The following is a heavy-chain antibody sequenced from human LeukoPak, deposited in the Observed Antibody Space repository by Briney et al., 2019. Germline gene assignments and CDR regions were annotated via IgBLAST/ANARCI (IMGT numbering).Heavy chain of an antibody. D-gene: IGHD5-18*01. J-gene: IGHJ4*02. V-gene: IGHV1-18*01. Sequence: ASVKVSCKASGYTFTSYGISWVRQAPGQGLEWMGWISAYNGNTNYAQKLQGRVTMTTDTSTSTAYMELRSLRSDDTAVYYCAREGLNRIQLWLRPGGGDFDYWGQGTLVTVSS. CDR2: ISAYNGNT. CDR3: AREGLNRIQLWLRPGGGDFDY. CDR1: GYTFTSYG.